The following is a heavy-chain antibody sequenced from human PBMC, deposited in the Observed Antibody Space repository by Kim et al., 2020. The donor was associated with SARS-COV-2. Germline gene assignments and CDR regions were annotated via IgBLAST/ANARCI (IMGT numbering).Heavy chain of an antibody. J-gene: IGHJ6*02. CDR2: INPNTGGT. CDR3: ARVSYYNMDV. V-gene: IGHV1-2*06. CDR1: GYSVTAHY. Sequence: ASVMVSCKASGYSVTAHYVHWVRQAPGQGLEWVGRINPNTGGTNSAQKFQGRVTMTRDTSINTVYMELSRLRSDDTAVYFCARVSYYNMDVWGQGTTVNVSS.